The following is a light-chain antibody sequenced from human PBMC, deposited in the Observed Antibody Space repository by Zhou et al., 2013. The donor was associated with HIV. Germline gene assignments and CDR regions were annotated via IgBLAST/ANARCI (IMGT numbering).Light chain of an antibody. V-gene: IGKV1-39*01. Sequence: DIQMTQSPSSLSASVGDRVSITCRASQSINSYLNWYQQKPGKAPKLLIYAASSLQSGVPSRFSGSGSGTDFTLTINSLQPEDFATYYCQQSYSSPLTFGGGTKVEMK. J-gene: IGKJ4*01. CDR2: AAS. CDR1: QSINSY. CDR3: QQSYSSPLT.